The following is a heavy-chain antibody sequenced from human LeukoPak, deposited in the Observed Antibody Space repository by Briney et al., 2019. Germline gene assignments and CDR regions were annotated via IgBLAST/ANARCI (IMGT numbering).Heavy chain of an antibody. CDR2: IRYDGSNK. CDR1: GFTFSSYA. V-gene: IGHV3-30*02. J-gene: IGHJ4*02. Sequence: GGSLRLSCAASGFTFSSYAMSWVRQAPGKGLEWVAFIRYDGSNKYYADSVKGRFTISRDNSKNTLYLQMNSLRAEDTAVYYCAKDRITMIVVVPTGDLGYWGQGTLVTVSS. CDR3: AKDRITMIVVVPTGDLGY. D-gene: IGHD3-22*01.